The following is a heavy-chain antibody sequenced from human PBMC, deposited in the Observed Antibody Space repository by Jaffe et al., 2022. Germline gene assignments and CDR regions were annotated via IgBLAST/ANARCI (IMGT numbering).Heavy chain of an antibody. D-gene: IGHD2-15*01. CDR3: ARGSGGSCYYYMDV. CDR1: GFSLSTSGMC. J-gene: IGHJ6*03. V-gene: IGHV2-70*01. Sequence: QVTLRESGPALVKPTQTLTLTCTFSGFSLSTSGMCVSWIRQPPGKALEWLALIDWDDDKYYSTSLKTRLTISKDTSKNQVVLTMTNMDPVDTATYYCARGSGGSCYYYMDVWGKGTTVTVSS. CDR2: IDWDDDK.